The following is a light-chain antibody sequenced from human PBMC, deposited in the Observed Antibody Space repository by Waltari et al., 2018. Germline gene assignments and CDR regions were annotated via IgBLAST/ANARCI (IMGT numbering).Light chain of an antibody. CDR2: AAS. Sequence: DIQMTQSPSSLSASVGDRLTITCRAGQSSSNYLNWYQQKPGKAPKLLIYAASNLQSGVPSRFSGSGSGTDFTLTISSLQPEDFATYYCQQSYSTLITFGQGTRLEIK. CDR1: QSSSNY. J-gene: IGKJ5*01. CDR3: QQSYSTLIT. V-gene: IGKV1-39*01.